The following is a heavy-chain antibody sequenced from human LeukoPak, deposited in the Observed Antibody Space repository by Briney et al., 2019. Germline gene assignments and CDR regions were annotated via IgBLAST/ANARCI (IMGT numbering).Heavy chain of an antibody. V-gene: IGHV4-34*01. D-gene: IGHD3-22*01. CDR1: GGSIRSYY. J-gene: IGHJ3*02. CDR3: ARVGYYDSSGYHYDAFDI. Sequence: SETLSLTCTVSGGSIRSYYWNWIRQAPGKGLEWIGEINHSGSTNYNPSLKSRVTISVDTSKNQFSLKLSSVTAADTAVYYCARVGYYDSSGYHYDAFDIWGQGTMVTVSS. CDR2: INHSGST.